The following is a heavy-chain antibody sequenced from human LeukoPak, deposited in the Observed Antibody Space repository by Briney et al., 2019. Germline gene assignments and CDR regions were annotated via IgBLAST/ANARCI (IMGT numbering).Heavy chain of an antibody. CDR3: ARDIFSGIAARPPSVGAFDI. D-gene: IGHD6-6*01. Sequence: SQTLSLTCTVSGGSISSGGYYWSWIRQHPGKGLEWIGYIYYSGSTYYNPSLKSRVTISVDTSKNRFSLKLSSVTAADTAVYYCARDIFSGIAARPPSVGAFDIWGQGTMVTVSS. V-gene: IGHV4-31*03. CDR2: IYYSGST. CDR1: GGSISSGGYY. J-gene: IGHJ3*02.